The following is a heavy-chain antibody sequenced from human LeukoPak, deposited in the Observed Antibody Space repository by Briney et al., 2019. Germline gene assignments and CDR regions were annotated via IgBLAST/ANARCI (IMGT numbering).Heavy chain of an antibody. J-gene: IGHJ4*02. CDR1: GFTFSSYW. D-gene: IGHD4-23*01. CDR2: MKEDGGEK. CDR3: ARDRGYSTFDY. V-gene: IGHV3-7*01. Sequence: GGSLRLSCAASGFTFSSYWTSWVRQAPGKGLEWVANMKEDGGEKNYVDSVKGRFTISRDNAKNSLYLQMNSLRAEDTAVYYCARDRGYSTFDYWGQGTLVTVSS.